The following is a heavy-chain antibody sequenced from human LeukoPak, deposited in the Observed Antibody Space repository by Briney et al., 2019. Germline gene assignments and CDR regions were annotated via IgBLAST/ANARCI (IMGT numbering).Heavy chain of an antibody. CDR3: AKGHYPLGVVGTF. J-gene: IGHJ4*02. V-gene: IGHV3-9*01. D-gene: IGHD6-19*01. CDR1: GFTFDDYA. CDR2: ISWNSGSI. Sequence: GGSLRLSCAASGFTFDDYAMHWVRQAPGKGLEWVSGISWNSGSIGYADSVKGRFTISRDNAKNSLYLQMNSLRAEDTALYYCAKGHYPLGVVGTFGGQGTLVTVSS.